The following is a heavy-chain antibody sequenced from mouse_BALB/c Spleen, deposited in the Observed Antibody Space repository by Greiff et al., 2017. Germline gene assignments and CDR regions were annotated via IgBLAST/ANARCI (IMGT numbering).Heavy chain of an antibody. Sequence: VQLQQSGPELVKPGASVKMSCKASGYTFTSYVMHWVKQKPGQGLEWIGYINPYNDGTKYNEKFKGKATLTSDKSSSTAYMELSSLTSEDSAVYYCARDYGRSPFAYWGQGTLVTVSA. V-gene: IGHV1-14*01. CDR3: ARDYGRSPFAY. J-gene: IGHJ3*01. CDR1: GYTFTSYV. CDR2: INPYNDGT. D-gene: IGHD1-1*01.